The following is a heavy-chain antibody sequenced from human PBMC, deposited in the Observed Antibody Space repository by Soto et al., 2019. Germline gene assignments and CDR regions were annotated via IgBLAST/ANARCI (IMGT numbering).Heavy chain of an antibody. J-gene: IGHJ3*02. Sequence: GGSLRLSCAASGFTFSSYAMSWVRQAPGKGLEWVSAISGSGGSTYYADSVKGRFTISRDNSKNTLYLQMNSLRAEDTAVYYCAKGDYYDSSGYYPPCAFDIWGQGTMVTVSS. CDR1: GFTFSSYA. CDR2: ISGSGGST. D-gene: IGHD3-22*01. CDR3: AKGDYYDSSGYYPPCAFDI. V-gene: IGHV3-23*01.